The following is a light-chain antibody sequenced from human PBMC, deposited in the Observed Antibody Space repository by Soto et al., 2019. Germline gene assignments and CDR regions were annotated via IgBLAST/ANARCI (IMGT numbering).Light chain of an antibody. CDR1: SSDVGGYNY. CDR3: SSYTSSSTPYV. CDR2: DVS. Sequence: QSVLTQPASVSGSPGQSITISCTGTSSDVGGYNYVSWYQQHPGKAPKLMIYDVSNRPSGVSNRSSGSKSGNTASLTISGLQAEDEADYYCSSYTSSSTPYVFGTGTQLTVL. J-gene: IGLJ1*01. V-gene: IGLV2-14*01.